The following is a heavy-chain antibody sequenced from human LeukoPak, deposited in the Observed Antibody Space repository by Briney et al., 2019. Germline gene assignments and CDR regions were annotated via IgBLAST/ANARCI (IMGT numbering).Heavy chain of an antibody. J-gene: IGHJ4*02. CDR1: GGSISSYY. Sequence: SETLSLTCTVSGGSISSYYWSWIRQPPGKGLEWIGYIYYSGSTNYNPSLKSRVTISVDTSKNQFSLNLISVTAADTAVYYCARASLYTGHLGWWGQGTLATVSS. D-gene: IGHD3-16*01. CDR3: ARASLYTGHLGW. V-gene: IGHV4-59*08. CDR2: IYYSGST.